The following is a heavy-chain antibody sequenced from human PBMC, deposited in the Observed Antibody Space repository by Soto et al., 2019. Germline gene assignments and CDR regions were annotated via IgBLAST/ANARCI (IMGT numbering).Heavy chain of an antibody. J-gene: IGHJ4*02. V-gene: IGHV3-30*03. CDR1: GFTFSSYG. CDR3: ATHDFWSGYYIYY. CDR2: ISYDGSNK. D-gene: IGHD3-3*01. Sequence: GGSLRLSCAASGFTFSSYGMHWVRQAPGKGLEWVAVISYDGSNKYYADSVKGRFTISRDNSKNTLYLQMNSLRAEDTAVYYCATHDFWSGYYIYYWGQGTLVTVSS.